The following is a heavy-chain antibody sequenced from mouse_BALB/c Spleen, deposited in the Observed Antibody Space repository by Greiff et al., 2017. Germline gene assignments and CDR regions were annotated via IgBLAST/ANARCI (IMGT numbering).Heavy chain of an antibody. CDR3: ARSRGVPDY. CDR1: GFNIKDPY. D-gene: IGHD2-14*01. V-gene: IGHV14-3*02. Sequence: VQLQQSGAELVKPGASVKLSCTASGFNIKDPYMHWVKQRPEQGLEWIGRIDPANGNTKYDPKFQGKATITADTSSNTAYLQLSSLTSEDTAVYYCARSRGVPDYWGQGTTLTVSS. CDR2: IDPANGNT. J-gene: IGHJ2*01.